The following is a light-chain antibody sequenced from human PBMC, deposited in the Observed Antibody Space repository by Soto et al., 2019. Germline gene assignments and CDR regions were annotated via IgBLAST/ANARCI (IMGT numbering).Light chain of an antibody. J-gene: IGKJ5*01. CDR3: QQLNSFPFI. Sequence: DIQLTQSPSFLSASVGDRVTITCRASQAIDTYLAWYQQKPGKAPKLLIYAASLLQSGVPSRFSGSGSGTELTLSINSLQPEDFASYYCQQLNSFPFIFGQGTRL. CDR1: QAIDTY. CDR2: AAS. V-gene: IGKV1-9*01.